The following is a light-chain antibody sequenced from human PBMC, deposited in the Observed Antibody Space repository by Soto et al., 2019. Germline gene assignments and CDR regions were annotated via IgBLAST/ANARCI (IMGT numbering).Light chain of an antibody. CDR3: QSYDSSLSGYV. Sequence: QSVLTQPPSVSGAPGQRVTISCTGSSCNIGAGYDVHWYQQLPGTAPKLLIYGNSNRPSGVPDRFSGSKSGTSASLAITGLQAEDEADYYCQSYDSSLSGYVFGTGTKFAVL. V-gene: IGLV1-40*01. CDR1: SCNIGAGYD. CDR2: GNS. J-gene: IGLJ1*01.